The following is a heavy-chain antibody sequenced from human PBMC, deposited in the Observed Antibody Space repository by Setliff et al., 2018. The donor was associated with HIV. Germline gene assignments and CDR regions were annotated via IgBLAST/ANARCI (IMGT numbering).Heavy chain of an antibody. CDR1: GGSISSGGYY. CDR2: IYYSGST. D-gene: IGHD3-16*02. Sequence: SETLSLTCTVSGGSISSGGYYWSWIRQQPGKGLEWIGYIYYSGSTYYNPSLKSRVTISVDTSKNQFFLKLSSVTAADTAVYYCARGYPVSYYYYMDVWGKGTTVTVSS. J-gene: IGHJ6*03. V-gene: IGHV4-31*03. CDR3: ARGYPVSYYYYMDV.